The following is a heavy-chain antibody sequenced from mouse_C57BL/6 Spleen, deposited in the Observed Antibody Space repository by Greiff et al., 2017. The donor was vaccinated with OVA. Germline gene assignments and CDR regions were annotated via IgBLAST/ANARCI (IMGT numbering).Heavy chain of an antibody. CDR1: GFTFNTYA. Sequence: EVHLVESGGGLVQPKGSLKLSCAASGFTFNTYAMHWVRQAPGKGLEWVARIRSKSSNYATYYADSVKDSFTISRDDSQSMLYLQMNNLRTEDTAMYYCVRDYGSSYGWYFDVWGTGTTVTVSS. V-gene: IGHV10-3*01. CDR3: VRDYGSSYGWYFDV. CDR2: IRSKSSNYAT. J-gene: IGHJ1*03. D-gene: IGHD1-1*01.